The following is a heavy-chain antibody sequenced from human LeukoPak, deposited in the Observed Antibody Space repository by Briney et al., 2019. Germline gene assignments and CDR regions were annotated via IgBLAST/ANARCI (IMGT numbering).Heavy chain of an antibody. CDR1: GYTFTSYY. D-gene: IGHD6-13*01. V-gene: IGHV1-46*01. CDR2: INPSDGST. CDR3: ARGGQQLDGLGFDY. J-gene: IGHJ4*02. Sequence: EASVKVSCKASGYTFTSYYMHWVRQAPGQGLDWMGIINPSDGSTGYAQKFQGRVTMTRDMSTSTVCMELSSLRSEDTAMYYCARGGQQLDGLGFDYWGRGTLVTVSS.